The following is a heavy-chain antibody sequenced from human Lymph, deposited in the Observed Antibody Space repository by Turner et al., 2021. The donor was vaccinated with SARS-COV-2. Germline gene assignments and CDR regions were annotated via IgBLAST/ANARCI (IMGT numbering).Heavy chain of an antibody. V-gene: IGHV4-34*01. Sequence: VPLQQWGARLLKPSETLSLPGAVYGGSFSGYYWSWIRQPPGKGLEWIGEINHSGSTNYNPSLKRRVTISVDTYKKQFSLKLSSVTGAETAVYYCARVWVRWWYFDLWGRGTLVTVSS. CDR1: GGSFSGYY. CDR2: INHSGST. J-gene: IGHJ2*01. D-gene: IGHD7-27*01. CDR3: ARVWVRWWYFDL.